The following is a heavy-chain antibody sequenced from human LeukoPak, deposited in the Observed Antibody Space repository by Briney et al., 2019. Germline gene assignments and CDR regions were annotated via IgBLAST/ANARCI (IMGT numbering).Heavy chain of an antibody. CDR3: AKVTGGDMITYGGLDY. J-gene: IGHJ4*02. CDR2: ITGNGIST. Sequence: PGGSLRLSCAASGFTFRNYAMTWVRQAPGKGLEWVSAITGNGISTYYADSVKGRFTISRDNPKNTLYLQMHSLRAEDTAIYYCAKVTGGDMITYGGLDYWGQGTLVTVS. CDR1: GFTFRNYA. D-gene: IGHD3-16*01. V-gene: IGHV3-23*01.